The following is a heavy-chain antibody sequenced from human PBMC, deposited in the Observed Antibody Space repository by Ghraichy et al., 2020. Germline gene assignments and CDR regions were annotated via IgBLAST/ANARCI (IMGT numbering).Heavy chain of an antibody. D-gene: IGHD3-10*01. CDR2: INHSGST. CDR3: ARRITMVRYFDY. V-gene: IGHV4-34*01. J-gene: IGHJ4*02. CDR1: GGSFSGYY. Sequence: SETLSLTCAVYGGSFSGYYWSWIRQPPGKGLEWIGEINHSGSTNYNPSLKSRVTISVDTSKNQFSLKLSSVTAADTAVYYCARRITMVRYFDYWGQGTLVTVSS.